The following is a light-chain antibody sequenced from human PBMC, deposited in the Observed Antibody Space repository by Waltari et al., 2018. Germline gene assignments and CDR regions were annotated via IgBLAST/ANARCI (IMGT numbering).Light chain of an antibody. V-gene: IGLV4-69*01. CDR2: VNSDGSH. Sequence: QLVLTQSPSASASLRASVKLTCTLSSGHSSNVIAWLPQQPETGPRYLMQVNSDGSHSKGDKIPDRFSGSSPGTEHYLTISSPQSEDEADYYCQTGGHGTWVFGGGTKLTV. CDR3: QTGGHGTWV. CDR1: SGHSSNV. J-gene: IGLJ3*02.